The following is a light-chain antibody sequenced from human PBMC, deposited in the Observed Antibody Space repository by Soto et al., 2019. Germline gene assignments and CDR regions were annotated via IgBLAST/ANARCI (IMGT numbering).Light chain of an antibody. CDR2: DVS. V-gene: IGLV2-14*01. CDR3: SSYTSSRHVV. Sequence: QSALTQPASVSGSPGQSITISCTGTRSDVGGYNYVSWYQQHPGKAPKLMIYDVSNRPTGVSNRFSGSKSCNTASLTISGLQAEDEADYYCSSYTSSRHVVFGGGTKLTVL. CDR1: RSDVGGYNY. J-gene: IGLJ2*01.